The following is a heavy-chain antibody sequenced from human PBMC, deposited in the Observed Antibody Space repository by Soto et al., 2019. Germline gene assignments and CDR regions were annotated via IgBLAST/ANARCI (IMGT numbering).Heavy chain of an antibody. CDR3: ARDPPGMRYYHGSGSYYY. V-gene: IGHV1-3*01. D-gene: IGHD3-10*01. CDR2: IDGVNGNT. Sequence: QVQLVQSGAEVKKPGASMKVSCKASGYTFTSYALHWVRQAPGQSLEWMGWIDGVNGNTKYSQRFQGRITITRDTSANTAYMELSRLRPEDMAVYYCARDPPGMRYYHGSGSYYYWGQGTLVTVSS. J-gene: IGHJ4*01. CDR1: GYTFTSYA.